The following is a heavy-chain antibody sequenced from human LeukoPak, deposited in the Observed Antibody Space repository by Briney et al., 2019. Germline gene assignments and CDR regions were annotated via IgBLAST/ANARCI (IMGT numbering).Heavy chain of an antibody. Sequence: SQTLSLTCTVSGGSISSGTYYWSWIRQPPGKGLEWIGYISYSGSTHYNPSLKSRVTISVDASKNQLSLRLTSVTAADTAVYSRASDRGYGDYPYWGQGTLLTVPS. CDR3: ASDRGYGDYPY. J-gene: IGHJ4*02. CDR2: ISYSGST. V-gene: IGHV4-30-4*01. CDR1: GGSISSGTYY. D-gene: IGHD4-17*01.